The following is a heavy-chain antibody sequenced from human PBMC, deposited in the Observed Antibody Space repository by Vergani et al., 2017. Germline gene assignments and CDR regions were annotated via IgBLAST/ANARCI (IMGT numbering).Heavy chain of an antibody. CDR2: IDVKGNS. V-gene: IGHV4-61*02. Sequence: QAQLQESGPRLVKPSQTLSLTCSFSGGSLDILSQTWGWLRQPAGKGLEWIGLIDVKGNSNFSPSLESRVTMSADASRGRFSLNLRSVTTSDTAVYYCVRVLHTSYILGAFDIWGQGIKVTVSS. D-gene: IGHD2-21*01. CDR1: GGSLDILSQT. CDR3: VRVLHTSYILGAFDI. J-gene: IGHJ3*02.